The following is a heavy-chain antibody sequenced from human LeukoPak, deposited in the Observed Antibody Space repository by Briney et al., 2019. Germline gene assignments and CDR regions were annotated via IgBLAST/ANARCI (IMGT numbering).Heavy chain of an antibody. CDR2: IYHTGST. J-gene: IGHJ5*02. D-gene: IGHD6-13*01. Sequence: SETLSLTSTVSGYSISSGYYWAWIRQPPGKGLEWIGNIYHTGSTYYNPSLKSRVTISVDTSKNQFSLKLSSVTAADTAVYYCARAYSSSWYFNWFDPWGQGTLVTVSS. CDR1: GYSISSGYY. CDR3: ARAYSSSWYFNWFDP. V-gene: IGHV4-38-2*02.